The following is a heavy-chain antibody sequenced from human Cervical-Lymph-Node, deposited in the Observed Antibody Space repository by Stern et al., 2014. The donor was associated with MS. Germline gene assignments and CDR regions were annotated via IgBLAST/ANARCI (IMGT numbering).Heavy chain of an antibody. CDR1: GDTLSRYA. J-gene: IGHJ6*02. CDR3: ASSYSVWDNPYHFYGMVV. D-gene: IGHD6-19*01. Sequence: QVQLVQSGAEVKKPGSSVKVSCKASGDTLSRYAISWVRQAPGQGLQWMGGIIPISRKENYDQKFQGRVQLIADESTSTAYMELSSLRSEDAAVYYCASSYSVWDNPYHFYGMVVWGQGTTVTVSS. CDR2: IIPISRKE. V-gene: IGHV1-69*01.